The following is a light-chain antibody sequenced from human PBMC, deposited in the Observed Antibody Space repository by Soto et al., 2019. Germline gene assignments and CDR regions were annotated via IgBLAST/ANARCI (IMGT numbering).Light chain of an antibody. CDR3: QQYGSSGT. CDR2: GAS. CDR1: QSISNN. Sequence: ILMPQSPVTLSVAPGERATLSCRASQSISNNLAWYQQKPGQSPRLLIYGASSRATGIPARFSGSGSGTDFTLTISRLEPEDFAVYYCQQYGSSGTFGQGTKVDI. J-gene: IGKJ1*01. V-gene: IGKV3-15*01.